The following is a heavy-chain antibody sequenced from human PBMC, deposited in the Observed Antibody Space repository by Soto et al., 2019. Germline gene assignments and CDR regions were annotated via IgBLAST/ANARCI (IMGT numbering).Heavy chain of an antibody. V-gene: IGHV3-33*01. J-gene: IGHJ4*02. CDR1: GFTFSSYG. D-gene: IGHD3-22*01. CDR3: ARKDYYVSSVYYYIPLAH. CDR2: IWYDGSNK. Sequence: PGGSLRLSCAASGFTFSSYGMRWVRQAPGKGLEWVAVIWYDGSNKYYADSVKGRFTISRDNSKNTLYLQMNSLRAEDTAVYYCARKDYYVSSVYYYIPLAHWDKETL.